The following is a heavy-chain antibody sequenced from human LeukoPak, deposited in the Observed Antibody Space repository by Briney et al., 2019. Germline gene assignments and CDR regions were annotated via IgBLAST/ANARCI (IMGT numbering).Heavy chain of an antibody. Sequence: GGSLRLSCAASGFTFSTYAMSWVRRVPGKGLEWVSSISVDGDSTYYADSVKGRFTISRDNSKNTLYLQMNSLRAEDTALYYCARMGGGTFGDCWGQGTLVTVSS. CDR1: GFTFSTYA. CDR2: ISVDGDST. J-gene: IGHJ4*02. V-gene: IGHV3-23*01. D-gene: IGHD2-15*01. CDR3: ARMGGGTFGDC.